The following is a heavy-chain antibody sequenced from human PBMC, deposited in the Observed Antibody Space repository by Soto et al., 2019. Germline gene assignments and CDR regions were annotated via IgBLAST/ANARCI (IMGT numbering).Heavy chain of an antibody. Sequence: GGSLRLSCAASGFTFSSYAMSWVRQAPGKGLEWVSAISGSGGSTYYADSVKGRFTISRDNSKNTLYLQMNSLRAEDTAVYYCAKGFSWTVTTPGYYWGQGTLVTVSS. CDR2: ISGSGGST. D-gene: IGHD4-17*01. CDR1: GFTFSSYA. CDR3: AKGFSWTVTTPGYY. J-gene: IGHJ4*02. V-gene: IGHV3-23*01.